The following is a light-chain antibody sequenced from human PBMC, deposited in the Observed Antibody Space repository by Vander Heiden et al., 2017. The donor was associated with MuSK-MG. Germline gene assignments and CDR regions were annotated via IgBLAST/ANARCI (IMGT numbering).Light chain of an antibody. Sequence: QSVLTQPPSASGTPGQRVTISCSGSRSNIGSNSVSWYQQLPGTAPELLIHRNSQRPSGVPDRISGSKSGTSGTLAISGLRSEDEADYYCAAWDDSRSGYVFGTGTRVSVL. V-gene: IGLV1-47*01. CDR1: RSNIGSNS. J-gene: IGLJ1*01. CDR2: RNS. CDR3: AAWDDSRSGYV.